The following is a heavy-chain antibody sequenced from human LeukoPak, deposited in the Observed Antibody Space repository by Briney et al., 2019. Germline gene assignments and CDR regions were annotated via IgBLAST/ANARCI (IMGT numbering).Heavy chain of an antibody. CDR3: ANSRLGYCSSTSCYTADY. Sequence: GGSPRLSCAASGFTFSSYAMSWVRQAPGKGLEWVSAISGSGGSTYYADSVKGRFTISRDNSKNTLYPQMNSLRAEDTAVYYCANSRLGYCSSTSCYTADYWGQGTLVTVSS. D-gene: IGHD2-2*02. CDR2: ISGSGGST. V-gene: IGHV3-23*01. CDR1: GFTFSSYA. J-gene: IGHJ4*02.